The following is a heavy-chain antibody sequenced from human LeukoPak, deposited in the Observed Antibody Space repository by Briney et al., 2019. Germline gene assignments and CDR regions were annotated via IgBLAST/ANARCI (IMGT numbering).Heavy chain of an antibody. D-gene: IGHD6-13*01. CDR3: ARGLRGSSWRINYYYYYGMDV. CDR2: ISSRGDSL. Sequence: GGSLRLSCAASGFTFGDYYMTWIRQAPGKGLEWLSFISSRGDSLYYADSVRGRFTISRDNAKNSLFLQMNSLRAEDTAVYYCARGLRGSSWRINYYYYYGMDVWGQGTTVTVSS. CDR1: GFTFGDYY. J-gene: IGHJ6*02. V-gene: IGHV3-11*01.